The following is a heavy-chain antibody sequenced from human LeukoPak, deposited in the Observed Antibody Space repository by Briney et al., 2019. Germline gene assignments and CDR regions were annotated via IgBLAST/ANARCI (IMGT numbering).Heavy chain of an antibody. CDR3: ARDRQSGSYDDY. CDR1: GFTFSSYE. V-gene: IGHV3-48*03. Sequence: PGGSLRLSCAASGFTFSSYEMNWVRQAPGKGLEWVSYISSTGRTLYYADSVKGRFTISRDNAKNSLYLQMNSLRAEDTAVYYCARDRQSGSYDDYWGKGTLVTVSS. CDR2: ISSTGRTL. J-gene: IGHJ4*02. D-gene: IGHD1-26*01.